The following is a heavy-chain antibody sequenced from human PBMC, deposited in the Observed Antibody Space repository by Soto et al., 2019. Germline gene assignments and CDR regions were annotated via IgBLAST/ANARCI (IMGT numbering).Heavy chain of an antibody. CDR1: GGSMSSRSYY. CDR3: ARPGSGELLFPLDY. CDR2: IYYRGST. J-gene: IGHJ4*02. V-gene: IGHV4-39*01. D-gene: IGHD3-10*01. Sequence: QLQLQESGPGLVKPSETLSLTCTVSGGSMSSRSYYWGWIRQPPGKGLEWIGSIYYRGSTYYNPSLKTRVTISVDTSKNQFSLKLSSVTAADTAVYYCARPGSGELLFPLDYWGQGTLVTVSS.